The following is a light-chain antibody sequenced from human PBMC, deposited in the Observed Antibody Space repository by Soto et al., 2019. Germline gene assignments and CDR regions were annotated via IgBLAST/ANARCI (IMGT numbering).Light chain of an antibody. Sequence: IVMIHSPDSLPVSLGERATINCKYSQSVLSTNNNYLAWFQQKPGQPPRLFIYWASTRVSGVPDRFSGSAFGTDFTLTISNVEAEDVAIYYCRQHPSDPSTVGQGTR. CDR3: RQHPSDPST. J-gene: IGKJ5*01. CDR2: WAS. CDR1: QSVLSTNNNY. V-gene: IGKV4-1*01.